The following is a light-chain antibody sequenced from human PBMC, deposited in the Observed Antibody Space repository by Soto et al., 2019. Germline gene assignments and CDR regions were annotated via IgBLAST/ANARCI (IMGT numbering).Light chain of an antibody. CDR2: EVS. CDR3: SSYTRSSISV. J-gene: IGLJ7*01. V-gene: IGLV2-14*01. CDR1: SSDVGGYNY. Sequence: QSALTQPASVSGSPGQSITISCTGTSSDVGGYNYVSWYQQHPGKAPKLMIYEVSNRPSGVSNRFSGSKSGDTASLTISGLQTEDEADYYCSSYTRSSISVFGTGTQLTVL.